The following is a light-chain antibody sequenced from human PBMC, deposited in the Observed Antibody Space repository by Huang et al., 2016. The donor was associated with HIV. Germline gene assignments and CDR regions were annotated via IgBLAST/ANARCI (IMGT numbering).Light chain of an antibody. CDR2: AAS. V-gene: IGKV3-15*01. J-gene: IGKJ1*01. Sequence: EIVMTQSPATLSVSPGERATLSCRASQSVGSNLAWYQQRRGQAPRLLIDAASTRATGIPARFSGSGSGTELTLTVSSLQSEDFAVYYCQQHNSWPRTFGQGTRV. CDR1: QSVGSN. CDR3: QQHNSWPRT.